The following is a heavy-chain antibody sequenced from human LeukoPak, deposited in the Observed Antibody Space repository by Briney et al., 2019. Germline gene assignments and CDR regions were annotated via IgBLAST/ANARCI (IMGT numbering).Heavy chain of an antibody. CDR3: ARENVGYRFGPSWFDS. D-gene: IGHD5-18*01. CDR1: GFTFSSYA. J-gene: IGHJ5*01. Sequence: GGSLRLSCAASGFTFSSYAMSWVRQAPGKGLEWVSAISGSGGSTYYADSVKGRFTISRDNAKNTLYLQMNSLRAEDTAVYYCARENVGYRFGPSWFDSWGQGTLVTVSS. V-gene: IGHV3-23*01. CDR2: ISGSGGST.